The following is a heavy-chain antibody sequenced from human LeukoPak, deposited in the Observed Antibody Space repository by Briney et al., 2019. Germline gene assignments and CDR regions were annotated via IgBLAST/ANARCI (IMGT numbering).Heavy chain of an antibody. Sequence: SGTLSLTCAVSGGSISSSDRWSWVRPPPGGGLEWTGYIYRSDHSNYNPSLTSRVTMSLDKSKNQLSLKLSSVTAADTAVYYCARDPHCSSTNCPFDYWGQGTLVIVSS. CDR1: GGSISSSDR. CDR2: IYRSDHS. V-gene: IGHV4-4*02. CDR3: ARDPHCSSTNCPFDY. J-gene: IGHJ4*02. D-gene: IGHD2-2*01.